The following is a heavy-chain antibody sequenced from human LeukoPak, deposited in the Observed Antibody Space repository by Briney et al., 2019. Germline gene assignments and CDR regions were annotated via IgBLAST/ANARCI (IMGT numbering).Heavy chain of an antibody. D-gene: IGHD3-16*01. J-gene: IGHJ3*01. CDR3: AKNLGPFDV. CDR2: IADAGT. CDR1: GFTFNKFA. V-gene: IGHV3-23*01. Sequence: GGSLRLSCAAPGFTFNKFAMTWVRQAPGKGLEWVSTIADAGTYYADSAKGRFTISRDNSNNMLYLQLNSLRANDTAMYYCAKNLGPFDVRGQGTMVTVSS.